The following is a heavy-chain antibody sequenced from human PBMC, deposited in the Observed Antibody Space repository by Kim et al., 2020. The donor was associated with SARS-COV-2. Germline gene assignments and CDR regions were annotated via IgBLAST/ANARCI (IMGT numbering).Heavy chain of an antibody. CDR1: GGTFSNYA. J-gene: IGHJ4*01. V-gene: IGHV1-69*13. D-gene: IGHD4-17*01. CDR3: ARSYGDFGISSFDS. Sequence: SVKVSCKVSGGTFSNYAVSWVRQAPGQGLEWMGGIIPLFGTTTSAQKFQGRVSFTADESTTSVYMDLSSLKSDDTAVYYCARSYGDFGISSFDSRGQG. CDR2: IIPLFGTT.